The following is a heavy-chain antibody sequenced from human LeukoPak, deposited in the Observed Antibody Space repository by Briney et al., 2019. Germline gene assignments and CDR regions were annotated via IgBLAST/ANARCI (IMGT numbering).Heavy chain of an antibody. Sequence: SETLSLTCTVSGYSISSGYYWGWIRQPPGKGLEWIGTIYHSGSTYYNPSLKSRVTISVDTSKNQFALKLSSVTAADTAVYYCARGRGSLLNWFDPWGQGTLVTVSS. CDR3: ARGRGSLLNWFDP. D-gene: IGHD2/OR15-2a*01. CDR2: IYHSGST. J-gene: IGHJ5*02. CDR1: GYSISSGYY. V-gene: IGHV4-38-2*02.